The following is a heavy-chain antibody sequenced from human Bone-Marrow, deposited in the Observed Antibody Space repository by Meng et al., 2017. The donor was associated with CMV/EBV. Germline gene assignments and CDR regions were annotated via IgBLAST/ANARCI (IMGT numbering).Heavy chain of an antibody. Sequence: GESLKISCVASGFTSSKFWMSWVRQVPGKGLEWVASTKEDGSEKYFVDSVKGRFTISRDNARNSLYLQMNSLRTEDTAVYYCARERESAYDSSGYYSYYYGMDVWGQGTTVTVSS. V-gene: IGHV3-7*01. J-gene: IGHJ6*02. D-gene: IGHD3-22*01. CDR1: GFTSSKFW. CDR2: TKEDGSEK. CDR3: ARERESAYDSSGYYSYYYGMDV.